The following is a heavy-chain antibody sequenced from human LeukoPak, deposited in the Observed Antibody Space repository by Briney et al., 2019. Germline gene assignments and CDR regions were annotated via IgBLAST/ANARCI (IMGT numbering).Heavy chain of an antibody. Sequence: GGSLRLSCAASGFTFSSYSMNWVRQAPGKGLEWVSSIKSTSDFIFYADSVKGRFTVSRDNAKNSLYLQMTSLRAEDTAVYYCTRDASGETASGPRMDVWGQGTTVTVSS. CDR1: GFTFSSYS. D-gene: IGHD1-26*01. CDR2: IKSTSDFI. V-gene: IGHV3-21*04. CDR3: TRDASGETASGPRMDV. J-gene: IGHJ6*02.